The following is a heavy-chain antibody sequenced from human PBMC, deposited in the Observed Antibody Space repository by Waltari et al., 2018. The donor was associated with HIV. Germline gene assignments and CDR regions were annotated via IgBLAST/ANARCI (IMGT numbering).Heavy chain of an antibody. Sequence: QVQLVQSGAAVKKPGSSVKSSCKASGGTYSSYAISWLRQAPGQGLEWMGGSIPIFSTANYAQRCQGRVTMTADESTRTAYMELSSGRSEETAMYYCARGGISVAGTIYGMDVWGQGTTVTVSS. J-gene: IGHJ6*02. V-gene: IGHV1-69*01. CDR3: ARGGISVAGTIYGMDV. CDR1: GGTYSSYA. CDR2: SIPIFSTA. D-gene: IGHD6-19*01.